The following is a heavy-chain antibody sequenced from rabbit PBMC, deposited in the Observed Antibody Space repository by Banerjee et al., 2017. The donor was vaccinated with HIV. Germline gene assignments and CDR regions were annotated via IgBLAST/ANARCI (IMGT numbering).Heavy chain of an antibody. CDR2: SDVGSSGST. D-gene: IGHD7-1*01. J-gene: IGHJ4*01. Sequence: QEQLVESRGGLVQPGESLTLSCKASGFTISSGYWIHWVRQAPGKGLEWIACSDVGSSGSTYYASWAKGRLTISKTSSTTVTLQMTSLTAADTATYFCAREYAGYAGYDTFNLWGPGTLVTVS. CDR3: AREYAGYAGYDTFNL. V-gene: IGHV1S45*01. CDR1: GFTISSGYW.